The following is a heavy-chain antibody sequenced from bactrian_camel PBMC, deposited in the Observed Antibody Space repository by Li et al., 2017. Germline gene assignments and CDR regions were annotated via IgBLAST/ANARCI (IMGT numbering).Heavy chain of an antibody. J-gene: IGHJ4*01. Sequence: HVQLVESGGGSVQAGGSLTLSCVASGITFETLCMAWFRQAPGKEREGVAAIDSDGSTSYADSVKGRFTTSRDNAKSTLYLQMNNLSPEDSAMYFCAATSQPFRLLDRLPPRSEYQYWGQGTQVTVS. CDR1: GITFETLC. V-gene: IGHV3S55*01. CDR2: IDSDGST. D-gene: IGHD1*01. CDR3: AATSQPFRLLDRLPPRSEYQY.